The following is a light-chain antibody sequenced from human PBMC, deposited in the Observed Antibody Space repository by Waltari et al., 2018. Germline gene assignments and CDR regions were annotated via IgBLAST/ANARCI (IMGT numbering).Light chain of an antibody. CDR2: GSN. Sequence: SSGLTQDPAVSVALGQTVTITCQGDSLRVSDVSWYQQKPGQAPILVIYGSNDRPSGIPDRFSGSTSRNTASLIITGAQAEDEADYYCNSRDSSGHHKFGGGTKLTVL. CDR3: NSRDSSGHHK. V-gene: IGLV3-19*01. CDR1: SLRVSD. J-gene: IGLJ2*01.